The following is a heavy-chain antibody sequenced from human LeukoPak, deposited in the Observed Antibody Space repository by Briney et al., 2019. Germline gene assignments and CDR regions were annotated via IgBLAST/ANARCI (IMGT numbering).Heavy chain of an antibody. CDR1: GFTVSSNY. D-gene: IGHD4-23*01. CDR2: IYSVGST. J-gene: IGHJ4*02. V-gene: IGHV3-53*01. Sequence: PGGSLRLSCAASGFTVSSNYMSWVRQAPGKGLEWVPVIYSVGSTYYADSVKGRITISRDNSKNTLYLQMNSLRAEDTAVYYCARDRDYGGFDYWGQGTLVTVSS. CDR3: ARDRDYGGFDY.